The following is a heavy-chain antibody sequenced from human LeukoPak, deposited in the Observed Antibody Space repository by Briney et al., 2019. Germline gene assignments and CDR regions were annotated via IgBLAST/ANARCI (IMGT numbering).Heavy chain of an antibody. CDR1: GGSISSYY. J-gene: IGHJ4*02. V-gene: IGHV4-59*01. Sequence: SETLSLTCTVSGGSISSYYWSWIRQPPGKGLEGIGYIYYSGSTNYNPSPKSRVTISVDTSKNQFSLKLSSVTAADTAVYYCARGGGGPAPYYWGQGTLVTVSS. CDR3: ARGGGGPAPYY. D-gene: IGHD2-2*01. CDR2: IYYSGST.